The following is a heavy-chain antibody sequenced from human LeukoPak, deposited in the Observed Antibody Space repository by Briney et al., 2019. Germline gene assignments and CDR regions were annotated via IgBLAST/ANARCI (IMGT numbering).Heavy chain of an antibody. CDR3: AKPEGEVVTPYDAFDI. CDR1: GFIFDDYG. D-gene: IGHD2-15*01. Sequence: GGSLRLSCAASGFIFDDYGMSWVRQGPGKGLEWVSAISGSGGSTYYADSVKGRFTISRDNSKNTLYLQMNSLRAEDTAVYYCAKPEGEVVTPYDAFDIWGQGTMVTVSS. V-gene: IGHV3-23*01. J-gene: IGHJ3*02. CDR2: ISGSGGST.